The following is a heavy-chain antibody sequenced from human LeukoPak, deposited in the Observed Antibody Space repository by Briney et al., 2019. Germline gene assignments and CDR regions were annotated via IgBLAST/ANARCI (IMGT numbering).Heavy chain of an antibody. D-gene: IGHD2-2*01. V-gene: IGHV4-39*01. CDR3: ARLVVVPAALTA. CDR2: IYYSGST. J-gene: IGHJ4*02. Sequence: SETLSLTCTVSGGSISSSSYYWGWIRQAPGKGLEWIGSIYYSGSTYYNPSLKSRVTISVDTSKNQFSLKLSSVTAADTAVYYCARLVVVPAALTAWGQGTLVTVSS. CDR1: GGSISSSSYY.